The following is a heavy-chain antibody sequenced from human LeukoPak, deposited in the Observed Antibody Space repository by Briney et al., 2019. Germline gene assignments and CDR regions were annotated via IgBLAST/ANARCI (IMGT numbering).Heavy chain of an antibody. V-gene: IGHV1-46*01. CDR3: ARGGYCSSTSCYTYYYYYGMDV. CDR1: GYTFTSYY. CDR2: INPSGGST. Sequence: EASVKVSCKASGYTFTSYYMQWVRQAPGQGLEWMGIINPSGGSTSYAQKFQGRVTMTRDTSTSTVYMELSSLRSEDTAVYYCARGGYCSSTSCYTYYYYYGMDVWGQGTTVTVSS. J-gene: IGHJ6*02. D-gene: IGHD2-2*02.